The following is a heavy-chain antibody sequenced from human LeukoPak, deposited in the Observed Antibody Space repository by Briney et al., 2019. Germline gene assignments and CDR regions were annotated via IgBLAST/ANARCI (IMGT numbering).Heavy chain of an antibody. J-gene: IGHJ5*02. CDR3: ARQCSSTSCQEGFDP. CDR2: ISSSSSYI. Sequence: GGSLRLSCAASGFTFSSYSMSWVRQAPGKGLEWVSSISSSSSYIYYADSVKGRFTISRDNAKNSLYLQMNSLRAEDTAVYYCARQCSSTSCQEGFDPWGQGTLVTVSS. D-gene: IGHD2-2*01. CDR1: GFTFSSYS. V-gene: IGHV3-21*01.